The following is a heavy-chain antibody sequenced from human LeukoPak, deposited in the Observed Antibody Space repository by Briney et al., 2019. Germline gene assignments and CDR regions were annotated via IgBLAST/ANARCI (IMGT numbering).Heavy chain of an antibody. V-gene: IGHV3-23*01. CDR1: GFTFSSYW. CDR2: ISGSGGST. Sequence: PGGSLRLSRAASGFTFSSYWMHWVRQAPGKGLVWVSAISGSGGSTYYADFVKGRFTISRDNSKNTLYLQMNSLRAEDTAVYYCAKGPGYALVPYYYYYMDVWGKGTTVTISS. D-gene: IGHD1-1*01. CDR3: AKGPGYALVPYYYYYMDV. J-gene: IGHJ6*03.